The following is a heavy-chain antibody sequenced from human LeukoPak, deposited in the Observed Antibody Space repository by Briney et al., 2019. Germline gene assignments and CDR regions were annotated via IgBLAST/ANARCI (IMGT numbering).Heavy chain of an antibody. V-gene: IGHV1-69*05. CDR3: ARGDGYSSSWYEKYYYYMDV. D-gene: IGHD6-13*01. J-gene: IGHJ6*03. Sequence: ASVKVSCKASGGTFSSYAISWVRQAPGQGLEWMGGIIPIFGTANYAQKFQGRVTITTDESTSTAYMELSNLRSEDTAVYYCARGDGYSSSWYEKYYYYMDVWGKGTTVTVSS. CDR2: IIPIFGTA. CDR1: GGTFSSYA.